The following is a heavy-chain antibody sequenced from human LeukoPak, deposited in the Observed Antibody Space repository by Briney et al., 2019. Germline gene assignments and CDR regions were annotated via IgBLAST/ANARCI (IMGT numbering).Heavy chain of an antibody. J-gene: IGHJ4*02. V-gene: IGHV3-23*01. CDR2: ISGSGGGT. CDR1: GFSFSNYA. Sequence: RPGGSLRLSCAASGFSFSNYAMTWVRQAPGKGLEWVSAISGSGGGTYYADSVKGRFTISRDNSRNTLFLQMNSLGAEDTAVYYCAKGILVTTRSGRLDYWGQGILATVSS. CDR3: AKGILVTTRSGRLDY. D-gene: IGHD4-17*01.